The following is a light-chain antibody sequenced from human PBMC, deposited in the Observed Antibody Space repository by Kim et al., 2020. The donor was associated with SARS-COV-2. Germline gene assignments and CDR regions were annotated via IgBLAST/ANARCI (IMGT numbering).Light chain of an antibody. CDR1: QSVSHW. CDR2: EVS. J-gene: IGKJ2*01. V-gene: IGKV1-5*01. Sequence: DIQMTQSPSTLSASVGDRVTITCRASQSVSHWLAWYQQKPGKAPKLLIYEVSSLQSGVPPRFSGDGSETEFTLTITNLQPDDFAVYYCNQYSDYVYSFGQGTKLEI. CDR3: NQYSDYVYS.